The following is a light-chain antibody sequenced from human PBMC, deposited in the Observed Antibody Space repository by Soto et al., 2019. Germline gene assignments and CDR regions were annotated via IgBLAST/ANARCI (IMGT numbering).Light chain of an antibody. CDR2: GAS. J-gene: IGKJ1*01. CDR1: QSVSSN. V-gene: IGKV3-15*01. Sequence: EIVLTQSPGTLSLAPVERATLSCMASQSVSSNLAWYQQKPGQAPRLLIYGASTRATGIPARFSGSGSGTDLTLTISSLQSEDFAVYYCQQYNDWPWTFGQGTKVDIK. CDR3: QQYNDWPWT.